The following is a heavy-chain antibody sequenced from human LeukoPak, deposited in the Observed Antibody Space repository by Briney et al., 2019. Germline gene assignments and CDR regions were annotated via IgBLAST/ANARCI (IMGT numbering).Heavy chain of an antibody. Sequence: SETLSLTRTVSGGSISSYYWSWIRQPPGKGLEWIGYIYYSGSTNYNPSLKSRVTISVDTSKNQFSLKLSSVTAADTAVYYCARSRGYYFDYWGQGTLVTVSS. CDR2: IYYSGST. J-gene: IGHJ4*02. V-gene: IGHV4-59*01. D-gene: IGHD5/OR15-5a*01. CDR1: GGSISSYY. CDR3: ARSRGYYFDY.